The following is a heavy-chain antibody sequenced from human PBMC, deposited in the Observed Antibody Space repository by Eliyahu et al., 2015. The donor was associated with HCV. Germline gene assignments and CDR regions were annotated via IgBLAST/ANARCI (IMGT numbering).Heavy chain of an antibody. CDR1: GFTFSSYS. CDR3: ARERSIAAAGKNYYFDY. CDR2: ISSSSSYI. Sequence: EVQLVESGGGLVKPGGSLRLSCXASGFTFSSYSMNWVRQAPGKGLEWVSSISSSSSYIXYADSVKGRFTISRDNAKNSLYLQMNSLRAEDTAVYYCARERSIAAAGKNYYFDYWGQGTLVTVSS. J-gene: IGHJ4*02. D-gene: IGHD6-13*01. V-gene: IGHV3-21*01.